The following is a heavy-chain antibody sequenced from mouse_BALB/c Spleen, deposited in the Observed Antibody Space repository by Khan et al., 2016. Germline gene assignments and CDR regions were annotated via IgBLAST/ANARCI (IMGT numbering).Heavy chain of an antibody. J-gene: IGHJ1*01. CDR2: MRSKSYNYAT. CDR1: GFTFNTYA. CDR3: VRKNWDWYFDV. Sequence: EVQLVESGGGLVQPKGSLKLSCAASGFTFNTYAMNWVRQAPGKGLEWVARMRSKSYNYATNYADSVKDRFTISRDDSQSMLYLQMNNLKTEDTGMFYCVRKNWDWYFDVWGAGTTVTVSS. V-gene: IGHV10-1*02.